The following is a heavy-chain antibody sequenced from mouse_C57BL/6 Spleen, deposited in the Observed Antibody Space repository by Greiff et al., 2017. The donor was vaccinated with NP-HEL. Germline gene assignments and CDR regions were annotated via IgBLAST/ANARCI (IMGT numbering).Heavy chain of an antibody. CDR1: GYTFTSYW. J-gene: IGHJ3*01. Sequence: QVQLQQPGAELLMPGASVKLSCKASGYTFTSYWMHWVKQRPGQGLEWIGEIDPSDNYTNYNQKFKGKSTLTVDKSSSTAYMQLSSLTSEDSAVYYCARDGETAWFAYWGQGTLVTVSA. CDR2: IDPSDNYT. D-gene: IGHD2-3*01. V-gene: IGHV1-69*01. CDR3: ARDGETAWFAY.